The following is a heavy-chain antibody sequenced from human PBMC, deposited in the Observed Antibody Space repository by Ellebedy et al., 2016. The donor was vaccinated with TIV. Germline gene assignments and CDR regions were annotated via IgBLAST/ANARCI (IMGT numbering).Heavy chain of an antibody. CDR3: VRDGLYYDVLSGYSSLDY. D-gene: IGHD3-3*01. CDR2: IRYDGSNK. CDR1: GFTFSSYG. Sequence: PSETLSLTCAASGFTFSSYGMHWVRQAPGKGLEWVAVIRYDGSNKYYADSVKGRLTSSRDNSKNMLYLQMKSLRPEAKAIYYCVRDGLYYDVLSGYSSLDYWGHGTLVTVSS. V-gene: IGHV3-30*02. J-gene: IGHJ4*03.